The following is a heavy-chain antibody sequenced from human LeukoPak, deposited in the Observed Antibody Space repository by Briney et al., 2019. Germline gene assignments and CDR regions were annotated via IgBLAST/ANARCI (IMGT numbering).Heavy chain of an antibody. Sequence: KPSETLSLTCTVSGGSISSYYWSWIRQPPGKGLEWIGYIYYSGSTNYNPSLKSRVTISVDTSKNQFSLKLSSVTAADTAVYYCARRGIAVAGTHFDYWGQGTLVTVSS. D-gene: IGHD6-19*01. CDR1: GGSISSYY. J-gene: IGHJ4*02. CDR3: ARRGIAVAGTHFDY. V-gene: IGHV4-59*08. CDR2: IYYSGST.